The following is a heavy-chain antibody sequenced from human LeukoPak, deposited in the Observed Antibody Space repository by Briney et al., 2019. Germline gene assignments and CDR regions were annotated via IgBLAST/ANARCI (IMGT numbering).Heavy chain of an antibody. D-gene: IGHD3-10*01. CDR1: ADSLSSGGHY. CDR3: ARGGNRFGGFYFDY. Sequence: SETLSLTCTVSADSLSSGGHYWAWIRQLPGKGLESFGFIHRSGSPRHNPSLKDRVAISVDASRKQFALRLSSVTAADTAIYYCARGGNRFGGFYFDYWGQEIQVIVSS. V-gene: IGHV4-31*03. CDR2: IHRSGSP. J-gene: IGHJ4*02.